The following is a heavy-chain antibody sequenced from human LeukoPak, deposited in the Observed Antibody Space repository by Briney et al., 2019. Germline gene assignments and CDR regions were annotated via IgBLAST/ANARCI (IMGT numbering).Heavy chain of an antibody. D-gene: IGHD6-13*01. J-gene: IGHJ4*02. CDR3: ASANSSSWPHEYDY. CDR2: IYSGGST. CDR1: GFTVSSNY. Sequence: GGSLRLSCAASGFTVSSNYMRWVRQAPGKGLEWVSVIYSGGSTYYADSVKGRFTISRDNSKNTLYLQMNSLRAEDTAVYYCASANSSSWPHEYDYWGQGTLVTVSS. V-gene: IGHV3-53*01.